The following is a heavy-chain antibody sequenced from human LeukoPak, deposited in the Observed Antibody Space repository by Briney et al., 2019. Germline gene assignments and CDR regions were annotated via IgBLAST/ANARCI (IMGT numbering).Heavy chain of an antibody. J-gene: IGHJ6*04. V-gene: IGHV3-7*03. CDR3: AGGNAMDV. CDR1: GFPFSNSW. CDR2: IKKDGSGI. Sequence: PGGSLRLSCAASGFPFSNSWMYWVRQAPGKGLEGVANIKKDGSGISYVESVKGRFIISRDNSRNSLYLQMNSLKVEDTAVYFCAGGNAMDVWGKGTAVTVYS.